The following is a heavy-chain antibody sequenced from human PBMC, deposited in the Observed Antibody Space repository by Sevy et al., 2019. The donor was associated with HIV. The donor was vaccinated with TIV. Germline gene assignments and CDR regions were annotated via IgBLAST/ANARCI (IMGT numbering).Heavy chain of an antibody. CDR3: ARDPGYCISTSCFAD. CDR1: GFTFSSYT. J-gene: IGHJ4*02. D-gene: IGHD2-2*01. Sequence: GGSLRLSCAASGFTFSSYTLNWVRQAPGKGLEWVSSISSSNYILYIDSVKGRFTISRDNARNSLYLQMNSLRAEDTAVYYCARDPGYCISTSCFADWGQGTLVTVSS. V-gene: IGHV3-21*06. CDR2: ISSSNYI.